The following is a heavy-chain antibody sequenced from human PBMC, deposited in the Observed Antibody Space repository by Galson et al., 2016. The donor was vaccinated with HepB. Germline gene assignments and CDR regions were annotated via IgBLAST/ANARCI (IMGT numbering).Heavy chain of an antibody. J-gene: IGHJ3*02. Sequence: SLRLSCAASGFTFGSYAMTWVRQAPGKGLTWVSSISPSGWSSHNADSVKGRFTTPRDNSKFTLYLQMNSLRAEDTAVYYCARHLRVGSGAHRDVFDIWGRGTMVSVSS. CDR1: GFTFGSYA. CDR2: ISPSGWSS. D-gene: IGHD4/OR15-4a*01. CDR3: ARHLRVGSGAHRDVFDI. V-gene: IGHV3-23*01.